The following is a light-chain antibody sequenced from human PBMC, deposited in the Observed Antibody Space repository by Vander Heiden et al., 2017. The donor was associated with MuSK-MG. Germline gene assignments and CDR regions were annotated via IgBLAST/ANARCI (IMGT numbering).Light chain of an antibody. J-gene: IGLJ1*01. CDR3: CSYAGSSTWV. CDR2: EVS. V-gene: IGLV2-23*02. CDR1: SSDVGSYNL. Sequence: QSALTQPASVSGSPGQSITISCTGTSSDVGSYNLVSWYQPHPGKAPKLMIYEVSKRPAGVANRFSGSKAGNTASLTISGRQAEDEADYYCCSYAGSSTWVFGTGTKVTVL.